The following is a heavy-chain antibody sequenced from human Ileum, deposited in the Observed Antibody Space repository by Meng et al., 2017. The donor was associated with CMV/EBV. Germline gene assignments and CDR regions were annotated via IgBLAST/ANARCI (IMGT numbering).Heavy chain of an antibody. Sequence: ASAKVSCKTSGYTFVDYYIHWLRQAPGRGLEWRGWISRKSGDTNYAERFQGRVILNRDTSIRTVYMELYGLRSDDTAVYFCARSYCAGDCPTGDYWGQGTLVTGSS. D-gene: IGHD2-21*01. CDR3: ARSYCAGDCPTGDY. V-gene: IGHV1-2*02. CDR1: GYTFVDYY. J-gene: IGHJ4*02. CDR2: ISRKSGDT.